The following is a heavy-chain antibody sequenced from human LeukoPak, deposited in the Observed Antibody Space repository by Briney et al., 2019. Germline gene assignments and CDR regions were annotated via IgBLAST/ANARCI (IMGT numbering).Heavy chain of an antibody. Sequence: ASVKVSCKASGYTFTSYYIHWVRQAPGQGLEWMGLINPSGGSTNYAQKFQGRVTMTRDTSISTAYMELSRLRSDDTAVYYCASGAIQNYGSSGFVFDPWGQGTLVTVSS. D-gene: IGHD3-22*01. CDR2: INPSGGST. CDR3: ASGAIQNYGSSGFVFDP. J-gene: IGHJ5*02. CDR1: GYTFTSYY. V-gene: IGHV1-46*01.